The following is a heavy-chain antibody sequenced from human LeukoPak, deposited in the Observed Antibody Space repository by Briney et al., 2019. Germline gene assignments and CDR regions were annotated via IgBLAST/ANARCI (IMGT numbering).Heavy chain of an antibody. CDR3: AKNQRFGELYYFDY. D-gene: IGHD3-10*01. CDR1: GFTFSSYG. CDR2: IRYDGSDK. Sequence: GGSLRLSCAASGFTFSSYGMHWVRQAPGKGLEWVAFIRYDGSDKYYADSVKGRFTISRDNSKNTLYLQMNSLRAEDTAVYYCAKNQRFGELYYFDYWGQGTLVTVSS. V-gene: IGHV3-30*02. J-gene: IGHJ4*02.